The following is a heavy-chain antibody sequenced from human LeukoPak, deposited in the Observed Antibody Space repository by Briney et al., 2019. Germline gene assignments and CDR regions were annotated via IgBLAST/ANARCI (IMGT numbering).Heavy chain of an antibody. Sequence: GGSLRLSCAASGFTFSSYSMNWVRQAPGKGLEWVSSISSSSSYIYYADSVKGRFTISRDNVKNSLYLQMNSLRAEDTAVYYCASPRGYGSGASPLFDYWGQGTLVTVSS. V-gene: IGHV3-21*01. CDR1: GFTFSSYS. D-gene: IGHD3-10*01. CDR3: ASPRGYGSGASPLFDY. J-gene: IGHJ4*02. CDR2: ISSSSSYI.